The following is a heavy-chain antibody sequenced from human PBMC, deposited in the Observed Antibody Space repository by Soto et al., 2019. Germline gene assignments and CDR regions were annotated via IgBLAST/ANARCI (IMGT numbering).Heavy chain of an antibody. Sequence: EVQLLESGGGLVQPGGSLRLSCAASGFTFSTSGMLWVRQPPGEGLEWVSAIGPNPANTKYTDSVKGRFTISRDNSKNTVFLQMSTLRAEDTALYYCATARHCSSDACPAEWGQGTLIAVSS. CDR2: IGPNPANT. CDR1: GFTFSTSG. CDR3: ATARHCSSDACPAE. D-gene: IGHD2-2*01. J-gene: IGHJ4*02. V-gene: IGHV3-23*01.